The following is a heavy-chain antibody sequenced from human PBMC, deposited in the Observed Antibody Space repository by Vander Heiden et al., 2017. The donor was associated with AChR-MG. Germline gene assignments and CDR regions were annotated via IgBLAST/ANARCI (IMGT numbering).Heavy chain of an antibody. CDR1: GGSIRSSSYY. J-gene: IGHJ5*02. CDR3: ARHGIAARINWFDP. CDR2: IYYSGST. Sequence: QLQLQESGPGLVKPSETLSLTCTVSGGSIRSSSYYWGWFRQPPGKGLEWIGSIYYSGSTYYNPSRKSRVTISVDTSKNQFSLKLSSVTAADTAVYYCARHGIAARINWFDPWGQGTLVTVSS. D-gene: IGHD6-6*01. V-gene: IGHV4-39*01.